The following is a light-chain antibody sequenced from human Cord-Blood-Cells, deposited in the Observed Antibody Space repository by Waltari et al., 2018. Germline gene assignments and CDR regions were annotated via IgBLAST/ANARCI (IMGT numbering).Light chain of an antibody. Sequence: DIVMTQTLLSLSVTPGQPASISCNSSQSRLHSDGRTYLYWYLQKAGQSPQLLIYEASNRFSGVPDRFSGSGSGTDFTLKISRVEAEDVGVYYCMQSIQLPITFGQGKRLEIK. CDR2: EAS. V-gene: IGKV2D-29*02. J-gene: IGKJ5*01. CDR3: MQSIQLPIT. CDR1: QSRLHSDGRTY.